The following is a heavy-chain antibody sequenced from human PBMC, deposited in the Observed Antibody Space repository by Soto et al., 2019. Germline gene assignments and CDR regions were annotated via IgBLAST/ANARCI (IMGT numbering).Heavy chain of an antibody. CDR2: IYYSRST. CDR1: GGSISSYY. Sequence: SETLSLTCTVSGGSISSYYWSWIRQPPGKGLEWIGDIYYSRSTTYNPSLKSRGTISVDTSKNQLSLMLSSVTAADTAVYFCAREWGLLPYYLLNVRGHCTGVTVSS. D-gene: IGHD7-27*01. V-gene: IGHV4-59*01. J-gene: IGHJ6*02. CDR3: AREWGLLPYYLLNV.